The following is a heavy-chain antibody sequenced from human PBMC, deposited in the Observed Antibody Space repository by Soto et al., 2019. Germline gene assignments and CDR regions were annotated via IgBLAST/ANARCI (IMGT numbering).Heavy chain of an antibody. CDR2: IYPGDSDT. V-gene: IGHV5-51*01. D-gene: IGHD3-22*01. CDR3: ARQYYYDSSGYRTPDY. J-gene: IGHJ4*02. CDR1: GYSFTSYW. Sequence: GESLKISCKGSGYSFTSYWIGWVRQMPGKGLEWMGIIYPGDSDTRYSPSFQGQVTISADKSISTAYLQWSSLKASDTAMYYCARQYYYDSSGYRTPDYWGQGTLVTVSS.